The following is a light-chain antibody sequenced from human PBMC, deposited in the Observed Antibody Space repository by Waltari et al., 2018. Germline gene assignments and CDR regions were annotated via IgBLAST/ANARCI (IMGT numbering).Light chain of an antibody. CDR1: QSVSGY. CDR3: PPRSSLPLP. J-gene: IGKJ4*01. CDR2: YAS. V-gene: IGKV3-11*01. Sequence: ERVGRKAGGKLSMAPGERETLSCRTRQSVSGYLAWYLQKPGQAPRPLIYYASNRATGIPARFPVRGSGTDYTLTISSLEPDYFAVFYCPPRSSLPLPFGGGTKVEIK.